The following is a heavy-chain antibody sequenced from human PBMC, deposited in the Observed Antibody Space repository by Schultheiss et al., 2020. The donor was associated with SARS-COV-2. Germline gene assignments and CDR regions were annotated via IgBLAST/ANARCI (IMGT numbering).Heavy chain of an antibody. V-gene: IGHV1-2*06. J-gene: IGHJ4*02. CDR2: INPNSGGT. CDR1: GYTFTGYY. Sequence: ASVKVSCKASGYTFTGYYMHWVRQAPGQGLEWMGRINPNSGGTNYAQKFQGRVTMTRDTSISTAYMELSSLRSEDTAVYYCARARQSGDFIWGVSSLGYWGQGTLVTVSS. CDR3: ARARQSGDFIWGVSSLGY. D-gene: IGHD3-16*01.